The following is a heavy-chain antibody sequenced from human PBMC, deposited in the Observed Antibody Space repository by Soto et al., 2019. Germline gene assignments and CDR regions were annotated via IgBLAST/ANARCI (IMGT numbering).Heavy chain of an antibody. D-gene: IGHD3-10*02. J-gene: IGHJ6*02. Sequence: VQLQESGPGLVKASETLSLICSVSGGSVSSFSYYWSWIRQPPGRRPEWIGYIHHSGATRYNPSLNERVSIFLATSKHHLALKVSSVTAAHTAVYYCARDHGMFASPPRSPQFYHGMDVWGQGTTVIVSS. V-gene: IGHV4-61*03. CDR2: IHHSGAT. CDR1: GGSVSSFSYY. CDR3: ARDHGMFASPPRSPQFYHGMDV.